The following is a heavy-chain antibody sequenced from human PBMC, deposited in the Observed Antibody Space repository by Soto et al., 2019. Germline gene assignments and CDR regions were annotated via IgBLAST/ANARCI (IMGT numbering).Heavy chain of an antibody. D-gene: IGHD2-8*01. V-gene: IGHV4-4*07. J-gene: IGHJ2*01. Sequence: QVQLQESGPGLVKPSETLSLTCTVSGDFISNFYWSWIRQPAGKGLESLGRIPASGRTNYNPSLQSGAAMSLDTSKNEFSLRLTSLTATDTAVYFGARGMGRYFDLWGRGTLVTVFS. CDR3: ARGMGRYFDL. CDR2: IPASGRT. CDR1: GDFISNFY.